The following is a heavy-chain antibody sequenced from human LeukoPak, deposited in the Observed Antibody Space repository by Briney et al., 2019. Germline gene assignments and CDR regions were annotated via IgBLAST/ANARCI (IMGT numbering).Heavy chain of an antibody. CDR2: VNPQGTAT. CDR1: GFTFSSYW. D-gene: IGHD6-19*01. V-gene: IGHV3-74*03. J-gene: IGHJ4*02. CDR3: ARARWSSTGWFLGY. Sequence: GGSLRLSCAAPGFTFSSYWMHWVRQAPGKGLVWVSRVNPQGTATTYTDSVKGRFTISRDNAKDALHLQLDNLRAEDTAVYYCARARWSSTGWFLGYWGQGTLVTVSS.